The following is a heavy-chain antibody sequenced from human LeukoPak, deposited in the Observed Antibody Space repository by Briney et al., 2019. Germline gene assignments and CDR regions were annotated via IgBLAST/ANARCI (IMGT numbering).Heavy chain of an antibody. D-gene: IGHD1-26*01. J-gene: IGHJ3*02. Sequence: GASVKVSCKASGNSFRNYGISWVRQAPGQGLEWMGGIIPIFGTANYAQKFQGRVTITTDESTSTAYMELSSLRSEDTAVYYCARGRGSYDAFDIWGQGTMVTVSS. V-gene: IGHV1-69*05. CDR1: GNSFRNYG. CDR2: IIPIFGTA. CDR3: ARGRGSYDAFDI.